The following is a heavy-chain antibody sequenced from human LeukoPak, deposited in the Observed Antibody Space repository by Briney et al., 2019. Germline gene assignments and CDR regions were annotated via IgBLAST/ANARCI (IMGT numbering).Heavy chain of an antibody. D-gene: IGHD3-22*01. CDR3: ASLVVTDDAFDI. CDR1: GGSISSYY. Sequence: SETLSLTCTVSGGSISSYYWSWIRQPPGKGLGWIGYIYYSGSTNYNPSLKSRVTISVDTSKNQFSLKLSSVTAADTAVYYCASLVVTDDAFDIWGQGTMVTVSS. CDR2: IYYSGST. J-gene: IGHJ3*02. V-gene: IGHV4-59*01.